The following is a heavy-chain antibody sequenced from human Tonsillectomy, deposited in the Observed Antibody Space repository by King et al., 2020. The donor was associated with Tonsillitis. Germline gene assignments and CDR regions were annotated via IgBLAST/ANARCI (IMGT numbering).Heavy chain of an antibody. CDR3: ARHLGGPGNSDALDI. CDR2: VKYRGAT. Sequence: LQLQESGPGLVKPSETLSLTCTVSGDSIDSSTYYWGWVRQPPGKGLEWIGIVKYRGATYYIPSLKSRITISVYTSKNQFSLRLSSVTAADTAVYYCARHLGGPGNSDALDIWGQGTMVSVSS. CDR1: GDSIDSSTYY. V-gene: IGHV4-39*01. J-gene: IGHJ3*02. D-gene: IGHD3-10*01.